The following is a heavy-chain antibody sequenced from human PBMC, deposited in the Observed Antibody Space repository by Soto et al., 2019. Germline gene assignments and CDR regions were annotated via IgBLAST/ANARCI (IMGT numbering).Heavy chain of an antibody. V-gene: IGHV3-33*01. Sequence: QVQLVESGGGVVQPGRSLRLSCAASGFTFSSYGMHWVRQAPGKGLEWVAVIWYDGSNKYYADSVKGRFTISRDNSKNTLYLQMNSLRAEDTAVYYCARSHRRFGPTNWFEPWGQGTLVTVSS. CDR1: GFTFSSYG. CDR3: ARSHRRFGPTNWFEP. CDR2: IWYDGSNK. D-gene: IGHD3-10*01. J-gene: IGHJ5*02.